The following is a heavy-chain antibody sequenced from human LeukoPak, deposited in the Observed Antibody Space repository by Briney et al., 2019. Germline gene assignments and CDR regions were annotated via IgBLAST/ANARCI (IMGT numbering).Heavy chain of an antibody. CDR1: GFTLDDYA. J-gene: IGHJ4*02. Sequence: PGRSLRLSCAASGFTLDDYAMHWVRQAPGKGLEWVSGISWNSGSIGYADSVKGRFTISRDNAKNSLYLQVNSLRAEDTALYYCAKDAYYDFWSGRYYDYWGQGTLVTVSS. CDR2: ISWNSGSI. D-gene: IGHD3-3*01. V-gene: IGHV3-9*01. CDR3: AKDAYYDFWSGRYYDY.